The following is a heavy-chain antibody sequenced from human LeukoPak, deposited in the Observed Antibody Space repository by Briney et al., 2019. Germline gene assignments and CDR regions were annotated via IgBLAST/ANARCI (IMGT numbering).Heavy chain of an antibody. Sequence: GGSLRLSCAASGFTFSSYAMSWVRQAPGKGLEWVSAISGSGGSTYYADSVKGRFTTSRDNSKNTLYLQMNSLRAEDTAVYYCAKDRIGTEYYFDYWGQGTLVTVSS. D-gene: IGHD2-15*01. V-gene: IGHV3-23*01. CDR3: AKDRIGTEYYFDY. CDR2: ISGSGGST. J-gene: IGHJ4*02. CDR1: GFTFSSYA.